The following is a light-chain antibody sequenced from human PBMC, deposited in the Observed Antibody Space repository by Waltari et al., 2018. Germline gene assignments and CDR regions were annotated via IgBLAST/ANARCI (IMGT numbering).Light chain of an antibody. V-gene: IGLV2-23*03. CDR3: CSYAGSSTFVLV. Sequence: QSALTQPASVSGSPGQSITISCTGTSSDVGSYNLVSWYQQHPGKAPKLMIYEGSKWPSGVSNRFSGSKSGNTASLTISGLQAEDEADYYCCSYAGSSTFVLVFGGGTKLTVL. J-gene: IGLJ3*02. CDR2: EGS. CDR1: SSDVGSYNL.